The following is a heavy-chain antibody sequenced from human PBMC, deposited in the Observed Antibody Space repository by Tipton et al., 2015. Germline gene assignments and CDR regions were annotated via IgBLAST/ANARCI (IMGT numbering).Heavy chain of an antibody. J-gene: IGHJ4*02. Sequence: TLSLTCTVSGGSIRSYYWSWIRQPPGKGLEWIGYIYYSGSTNYNPSLKSRVTISEDTSKNQFSLKLNSVTAADAAMYYCASRDWLLHHFDYWGQGTLVTVSS. D-gene: IGHD6-19*01. V-gene: IGHV4-59*08. CDR1: GGSIRSYY. CDR3: ASRDWLLHHFDY. CDR2: IYYSGST.